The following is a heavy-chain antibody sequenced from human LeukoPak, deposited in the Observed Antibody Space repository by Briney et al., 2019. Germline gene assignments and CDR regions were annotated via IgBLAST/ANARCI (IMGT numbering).Heavy chain of an antibody. CDR3: AKDSSGSSFFSGIHQYYFDY. D-gene: IGHD3-10*01. CDR1: GFTFSSYG. CDR2: IRYDGSNK. J-gene: IGHJ4*02. Sequence: GGSLRLSCAASGFTFSSYGMHWVRQAPGRGLEWVAFIRYDGSNKYYADSVKGRFTISRDNSKNTLYLQMNSLRAEDTAVYYCAKDSSGSSFFSGIHQYYFDYWGQGTLVTVSS. V-gene: IGHV3-30*02.